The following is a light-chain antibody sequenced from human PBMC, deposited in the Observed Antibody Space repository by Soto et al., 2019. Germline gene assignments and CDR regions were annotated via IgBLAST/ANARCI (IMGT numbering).Light chain of an antibody. CDR2: LNSDGSH. CDR3: QTWGTGPPWV. Sequence: QPVRTQSPSASASLGASVKLTCTLSSGHSTYAIAWHQQQPEKGPRYLMKLNSDGSHSKGDGIPDRFSGSSSGAERYLSISSLQSEDEADYYRQTWGTGPPWVFGGGTKLTVL. J-gene: IGLJ3*02. V-gene: IGLV4-69*01. CDR1: SGHSTYA.